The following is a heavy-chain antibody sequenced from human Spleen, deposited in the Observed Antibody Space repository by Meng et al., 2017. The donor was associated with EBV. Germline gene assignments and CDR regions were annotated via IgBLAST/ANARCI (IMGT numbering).Heavy chain of an antibody. Sequence: QVQLQESGPGLVKPSGTLSLTCAVSGGSIRGSNWWSWVRQPPGKGLEWIGEIYYSVSTNYSPSLKSRVTISVDKSKNQFSLELTSVTAADTAVYYCARGDNGDSYFDYWGQGTLVTVSS. CDR2: IYYSVST. V-gene: IGHV4-4*02. J-gene: IGHJ4*02. CDR1: GGSIRGSNW. D-gene: IGHD4-17*01. CDR3: ARGDNGDSYFDY.